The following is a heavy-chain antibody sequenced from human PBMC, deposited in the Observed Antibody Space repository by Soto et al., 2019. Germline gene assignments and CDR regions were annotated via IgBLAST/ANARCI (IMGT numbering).Heavy chain of an antibody. CDR3: ASGDSIIYGMDV. V-gene: IGHV1-18*01. J-gene: IGHJ6*02. CDR2: ISAYNGNT. D-gene: IGHD6-13*01. CDR1: GYTFTSYG. Sequence: ASVKVSCKASGYTFTSYGISGVRQAPGQGLEWMGWISAYNGNTNYVQKLQGRVTMATDTSTSTAYMELRSLRSDDTAVYYCASGDSIIYGMDVWGQGTTVTVSS.